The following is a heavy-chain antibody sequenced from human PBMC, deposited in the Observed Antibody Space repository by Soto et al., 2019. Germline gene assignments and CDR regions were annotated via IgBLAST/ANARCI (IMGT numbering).Heavy chain of an antibody. CDR1: GFSFSNYA. D-gene: IGHD2-2*01. CDR3: ARGGPYQLLSAFDY. Sequence: EVQLVESGGILVQPGGSLRLSCVASGFSFSNYAMHWVRQAPGKGLEYVSAISNNGVSTYYANSVKGRFIISRDNSKNTRYLQMGSLRAEDMAVYYCARGGPYQLLSAFDYWGQGTLVTVSS. J-gene: IGHJ4*02. CDR2: ISNNGVST. V-gene: IGHV3-64*01.